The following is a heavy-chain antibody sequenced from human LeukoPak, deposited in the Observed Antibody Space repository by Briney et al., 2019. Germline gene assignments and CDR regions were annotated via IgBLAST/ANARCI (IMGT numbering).Heavy chain of an antibody. CDR2: IYTSGST. Sequence: SETLSLTCTVSGGSISSYDWSWIRQPAGKGLEWMGRIYTSGSTNYNPSLKSRVTMSVDTSKDQFSLQLSSVPAADPAVYYCARVRYDGRSRTYYYYMDVWGKRTTVTVSS. CDR3: ARVRYDGRSRTYYYYMDV. D-gene: IGHD3-16*01. V-gene: IGHV4-4*07. CDR1: GGSISSYD. J-gene: IGHJ6*03.